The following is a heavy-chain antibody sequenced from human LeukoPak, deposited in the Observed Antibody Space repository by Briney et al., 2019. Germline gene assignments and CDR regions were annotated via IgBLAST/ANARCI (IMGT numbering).Heavy chain of an antibody. CDR2: ITSSNNYI. Sequence: GGSLRLSCAASGFTFSSYSMNWARQAPGKGLEWVSSITSSNNYIYYGDSVKGRFTISRDDAKNSLFLQMNSLRAEDTATYYCARDNSVRDEAWWFNPWGQGTLVTVSS. J-gene: IGHJ5*02. CDR1: GFTFSSYS. D-gene: IGHD5-24*01. V-gene: IGHV3-21*01. CDR3: ARDNSVRDEAWWFNP.